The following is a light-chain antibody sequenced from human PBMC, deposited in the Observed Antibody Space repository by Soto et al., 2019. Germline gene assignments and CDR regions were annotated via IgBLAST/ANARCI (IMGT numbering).Light chain of an antibody. J-gene: IGLJ1*01. V-gene: IGLV1-40*01. CDR1: SSDIGAGYD. CDR2: SNA. Sequence: QSFLTQPPSVSEAPGRRVTISCTGTSSDIGAGYDVHWYQQRPGAAPKLLIYSNAIRPSGVPDRFSASKSGTSASLAITGLRAEDEADYYCQSYDSSLTTYVFGTGTKVT. CDR3: QSYDSSLTTYV.